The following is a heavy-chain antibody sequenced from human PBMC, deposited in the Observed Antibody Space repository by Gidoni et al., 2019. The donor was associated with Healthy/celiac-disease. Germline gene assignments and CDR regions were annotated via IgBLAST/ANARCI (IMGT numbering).Heavy chain of an antibody. D-gene: IGHD1-1*01. CDR1: GFTFDDYA. CDR2: ISGNSGSI. CDR3: AKAGTTFKRWGGESNVYYFDY. V-gene: IGHV3-9*03. J-gene: IGHJ4*02. Sequence: EVQLVESGGGLVQPGRSLRLSCAASGFTFDDYAMHWVRQAPGKGLEWVSGISGNSGSIGYADSVKGRFTISRDNAKNSLYMQMNSLRAEDMALYYCAKAGTTFKRWGGESNVYYFDYWGQGTLVTVSS.